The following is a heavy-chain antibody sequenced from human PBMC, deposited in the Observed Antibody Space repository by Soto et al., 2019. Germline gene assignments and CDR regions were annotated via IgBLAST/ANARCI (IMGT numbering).Heavy chain of an antibody. CDR1: GFTFSSYW. J-gene: IGHJ3*02. Sequence: EVQLVESGGGLVQPGGSQRLSCEGSGFTFSSYWMHWVRQAPGKGLVWVSRINRYGSSTSYADSVKGRFTISRDNAKNTLYLQMNSLRAEDTAVYYCARGVDSSYYDSSGYPAAFDIWGQGTMVTVSS. CDR3: ARGVDSSYYDSSGYPAAFDI. CDR2: INRYGSST. D-gene: IGHD3-22*01. V-gene: IGHV3-74*01.